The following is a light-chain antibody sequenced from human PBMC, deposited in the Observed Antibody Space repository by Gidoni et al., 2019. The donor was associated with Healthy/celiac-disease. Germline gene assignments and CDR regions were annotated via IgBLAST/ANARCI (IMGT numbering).Light chain of an antibody. CDR1: QSISSW. Sequence: DIQMTQSPSTLSASVGDRVTITCRASQSISSWLAWYQQKPGKAPTLLIYKASSLESGVPSRFSGSGSGTEVTLTISSLQPDDFATYYCQQYNSYHTFGQXTKLEIK. V-gene: IGKV1-5*03. J-gene: IGKJ2*01. CDR2: KAS. CDR3: QQYNSYHT.